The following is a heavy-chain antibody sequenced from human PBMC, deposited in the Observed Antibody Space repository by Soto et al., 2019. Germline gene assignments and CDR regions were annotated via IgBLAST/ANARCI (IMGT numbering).Heavy chain of an antibody. V-gene: IGHV1-69*12. CDR3: ARGDYDSSGYYPKGGGMDV. D-gene: IGHD3-22*01. CDR1: GGTFSSYA. CDR2: IIPIFGTA. J-gene: IGHJ6*02. Sequence: QVQLVQSGAEVKKPGSSVKVSCKASGGTFSSYAISWVQQAPGQGLEWMGGIIPIFGTANYAQKFQGRVTITADESTSTAYMELSSLRSEDTAVYYCARGDYDSSGYYPKGGGMDVWGQGTTVTVSS.